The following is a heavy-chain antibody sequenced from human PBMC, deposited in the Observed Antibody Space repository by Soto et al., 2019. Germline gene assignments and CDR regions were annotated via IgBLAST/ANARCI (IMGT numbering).Heavy chain of an antibody. CDR3: ARAANSSSTTSCYSQWFAP. V-gene: IGHV1-3*04. J-gene: IGHJ5*02. CDR1: GYAFTKYI. CDR2: INTDNGNT. D-gene: IGHD2-2*02. Sequence: ASVKVSCKASGYAFTKYIMHWVRQAPGQRPEWVGWINTDNGNTRYSQRFQGRVTIVRDISATTAYMELRRMRSDDTAVYYCARAANSSSTTSCYSQWFAPWGQGTLVTVSS.